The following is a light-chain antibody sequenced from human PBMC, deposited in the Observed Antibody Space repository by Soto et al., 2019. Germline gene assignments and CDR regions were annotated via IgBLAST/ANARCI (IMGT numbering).Light chain of an antibody. V-gene: IGLV2-14*01. CDR1: SSDVGGYNY. CDR2: EVS. J-gene: IGLJ1*01. CDR3: SSYSSGTSLGV. Sequence: QSVLTQPASVSGSPGQSITISCTGTSSDVGGYNYVSWYQQHPGKAPKLMIYEVSYRPSGVSNRFSGSKSGNRASLTISGLQADGEADYYCSSYSSGTSLGVFGAGTKLTVL.